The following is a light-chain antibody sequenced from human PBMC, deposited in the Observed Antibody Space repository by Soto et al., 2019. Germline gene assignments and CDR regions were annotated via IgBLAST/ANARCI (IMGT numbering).Light chain of an antibody. CDR3: SSYTSSSTWV. V-gene: IGLV2-14*03. Sequence: QSALTQPASMSGSPGQSITLSCTGTSSDVGRYNYVSWYQQHPGKAPKLMIYDVTNRPSGVSDRFSGSKSGTTASLTISGLQAEDEADYYCSSYTSSSTWVFGGGTKLTVL. J-gene: IGLJ3*02. CDR1: SSDVGRYNY. CDR2: DVT.